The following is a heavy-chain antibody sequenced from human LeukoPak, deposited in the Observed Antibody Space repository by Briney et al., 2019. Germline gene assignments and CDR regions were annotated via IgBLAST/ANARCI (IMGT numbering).Heavy chain of an antibody. CDR3: ARYSSSWYVDY. D-gene: IGHD6-13*01. J-gene: IGHJ4*02. CDR1: GGSVSSGSYY. Sequence: SETLSLTCTVSGGSVSSGSYYWSWIRQPPGKGLGWIGYIYYSGSTNYNPSLKSRVTISVDTSKNQFSLKLSSVTAADTAVYYCARYSSSWYVDYWGQGTLVTVSS. V-gene: IGHV4-61*01. CDR2: IYYSGST.